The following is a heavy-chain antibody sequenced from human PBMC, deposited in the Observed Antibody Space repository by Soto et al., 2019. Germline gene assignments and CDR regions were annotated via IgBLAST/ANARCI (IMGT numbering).Heavy chain of an antibody. D-gene: IGHD3-22*01. V-gene: IGHV4-61*01. J-gene: IGHJ6*02. CDR3: ARDKYYYDSSGYSAPRLYYYYGMDV. CDR2: IYYSGST. CDR1: GGSVSSGSYY. Sequence: QVQLQESGPGLVKPSETLSLTCTVSGGSVSSGSYYWSWIRQPPGKGLEWIGYIYYSGSTNYNPSLKSRVTISVDTSKNQFSLKLSSVTAADTAVYYCARDKYYYDSSGYSAPRLYYYYGMDVWGQGTTVTVSS.